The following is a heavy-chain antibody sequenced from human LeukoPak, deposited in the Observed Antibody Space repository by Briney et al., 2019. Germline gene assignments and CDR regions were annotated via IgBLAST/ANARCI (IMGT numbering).Heavy chain of an antibody. CDR1: GGSISSGDYY. V-gene: IGHV4-30-4*01. Sequence: PSQTLSLTCTVSGGSISSGDYYWSWIRQPPGKGLEWIGYIYYSGSTYYNPSLKSRVTISVDTSKNQFSLKLSSVTAADTAVYYCARDEMRYYYGSGSHRSFDYWGQGTLVTVSS. CDR2: IYYSGST. CDR3: ARDEMRYYYGSGSHRSFDY. J-gene: IGHJ4*02. D-gene: IGHD3-10*01.